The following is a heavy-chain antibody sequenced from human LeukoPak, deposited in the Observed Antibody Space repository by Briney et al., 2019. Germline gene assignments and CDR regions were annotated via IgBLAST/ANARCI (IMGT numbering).Heavy chain of an antibody. D-gene: IGHD3-3*01. J-gene: IGHJ4*02. CDR1: GFTVSSNY. CDR2: IYSGGST. Sequence: GGSLRLSCAASGFTVSSNYMSWVRQAPGKGREWVSVIYSGGSTYYADSVKGQFTISRDNSKNTLYLQMNSLRAEDTAVYYCAREGGRYYDFWTPGGFDYWGQGTLVTVSS. CDR3: AREGGRYYDFWTPGGFDY. V-gene: IGHV3-53*01.